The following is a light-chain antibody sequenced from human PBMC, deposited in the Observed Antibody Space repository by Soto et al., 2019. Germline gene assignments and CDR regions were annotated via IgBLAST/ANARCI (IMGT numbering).Light chain of an antibody. CDR1: SSNIGAGYD. CDR3: QSYDRSLSGLYV. CDR2: ANN. V-gene: IGLV1-40*01. Sequence: QAVVTQPPSVSGAPGQRVTISCTGSSSNIGAGYDVHWYQQLPGTAPKLLIYANNNRPSGVPDRFSGSKSGTSASLAITGLQAEDEADYYCQSYDRSLSGLYVFGTGTKLTVL. J-gene: IGLJ1*01.